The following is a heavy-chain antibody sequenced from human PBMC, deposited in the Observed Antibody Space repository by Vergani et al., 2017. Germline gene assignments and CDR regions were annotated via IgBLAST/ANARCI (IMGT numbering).Heavy chain of an antibody. J-gene: IGHJ4*02. CDR1: GFTLSSHA. Sequence: QVQLEESGGGVVQPGRSLRLSCAGSGFTLSSHAMHWVRQAPGKGLEWVAFIWYDGSNTYYADSVKGRFTISRDNSKNTLFLQMNSLRPEDTAVYYCARDTVTGSRYFDYWGQGTLVTVSP. CDR2: IWYDGSNT. CDR3: ARDTVTGSRYFDY. D-gene: IGHD6-19*01. V-gene: IGHV3-33*01.